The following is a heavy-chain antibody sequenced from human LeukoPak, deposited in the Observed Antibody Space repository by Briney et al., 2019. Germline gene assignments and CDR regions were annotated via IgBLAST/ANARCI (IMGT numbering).Heavy chain of an antibody. CDR1: GYTFTDYY. V-gene: IGHV1-2*04. J-gene: IGHJ4*02. CDR3: ARANFLYCSSTSCLFDY. D-gene: IGHD2-2*01. CDR2: INPNSGGT. Sequence: ALVKVSCKASGYTFTDYYMHWVRLAPGQGLEWMGWINPNSGGTNYVQKFQGWVTMTRDTSINTAYMELSRLTSDDTAVYYCARANFLYCSSTSCLFDYWGQGTLVTVPS.